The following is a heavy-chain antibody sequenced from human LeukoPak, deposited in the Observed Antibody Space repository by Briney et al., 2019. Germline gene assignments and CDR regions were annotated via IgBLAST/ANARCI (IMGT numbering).Heavy chain of an antibody. CDR1: GHTFTNYY. Sequence: ASVKVSCKAAGHTFTNYYMHWVRRDPGQGLEWMGWINPNSGGTNYAQKFQGRVTMTRDTSISTAYMELSRLRSDDTAVYYCARYGDYTQYYFDYWGQGTLVTVSS. CDR3: ARYGDYTQYYFDY. V-gene: IGHV1-2*02. D-gene: IGHD4-17*01. CDR2: INPNSGGT. J-gene: IGHJ4*02.